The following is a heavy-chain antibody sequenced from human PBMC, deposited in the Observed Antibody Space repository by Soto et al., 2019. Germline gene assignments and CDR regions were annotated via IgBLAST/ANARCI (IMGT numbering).Heavy chain of an antibody. CDR1: GYTFTSYD. V-gene: IGHV1-46*03. D-gene: IGHD6-19*01. CDR3: ARGPGIAVAESDFDY. CDR2: INPSGGST. Sequence: ASVKVSCKASGYTFTSYDMHWVRQAPGQGLEWMGIINPSGGSTSYAQKFQGRVTMTRDTSTSTVYMELSSLRSEDTAVYYCARGPGIAVAESDFDYWGQGTLVTVSS. J-gene: IGHJ4*02.